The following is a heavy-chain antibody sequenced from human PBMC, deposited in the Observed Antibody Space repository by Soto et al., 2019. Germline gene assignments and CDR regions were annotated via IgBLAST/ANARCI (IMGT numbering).Heavy chain of an antibody. D-gene: IGHD1-26*01. CDR3: ARDGGRHSGGIDY. J-gene: IGHJ4*02. CDR1: GGTFSSYS. CDR2: IIPIFGTA. Sequence: QVQLVQSGAEVKNPGSSVKVSCKASGGTFSSYSINWVRQAPGQVLEWMGEIIPIFGTANYAQKFQGRVTITADESTSTAYMELSSLRSEDTAVYYCARDGGRHSGGIDYWGQGTLVTVSS. V-gene: IGHV1-69*01.